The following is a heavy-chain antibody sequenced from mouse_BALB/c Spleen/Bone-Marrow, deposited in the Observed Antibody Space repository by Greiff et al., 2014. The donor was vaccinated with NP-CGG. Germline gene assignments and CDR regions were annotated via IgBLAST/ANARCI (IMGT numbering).Heavy chain of an antibody. CDR1: GYTFTSYY. CDR3: TRSRRAMDH. J-gene: IGHJ4*01. V-gene: IGHV1S81*02. CDR2: INPSNGGT. Sequence: VQLVESGAELVKPGASVKLSCKASGYTFTSYYMCWVKQRPGQGLEWIGEINPSNGGTNFNGKFKSKATRTVDKSSSTAYMSFSSLTSEDSAVYYCTRSRRAMDHWGQGTSVTVSS. D-gene: IGHD2-12*01.